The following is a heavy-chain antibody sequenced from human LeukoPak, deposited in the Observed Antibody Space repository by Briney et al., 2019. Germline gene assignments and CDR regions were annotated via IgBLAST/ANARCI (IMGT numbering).Heavy chain of an antibody. CDR3: AKDLKWQQLRSSLDY. Sequence: PGGSLRLSCVASGFTFSSYGMHWVRQAPGKGLEWVALISYDGSYKYYADSVKGRFTISRVNPKNTLYLQMNSLRGEDTAVYYCAKDLKWQQLRSSLDYWGQGTLVTVSS. J-gene: IGHJ4*02. V-gene: IGHV3-30*18. CDR2: ISYDGSYK. D-gene: IGHD6-13*01. CDR1: GFTFSSYG.